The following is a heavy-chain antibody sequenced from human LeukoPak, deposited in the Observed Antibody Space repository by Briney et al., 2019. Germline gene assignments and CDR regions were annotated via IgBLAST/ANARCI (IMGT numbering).Heavy chain of an antibody. J-gene: IGHJ4*02. V-gene: IGHV1-18*01. Sequence: ASVKVSCKASGYTFTNYGISWVRQPPGQGLEWMGWISAYYGNTKYAQKLQGRVTMTTDTSTSTAYMELRSLRSDDTAVYYCASGCSSTSCSYDYWGQGTLVTVSS. CDR2: ISAYYGNT. CDR3: ASGCSSTSCSYDY. D-gene: IGHD2-2*01. CDR1: GYTFTNYG.